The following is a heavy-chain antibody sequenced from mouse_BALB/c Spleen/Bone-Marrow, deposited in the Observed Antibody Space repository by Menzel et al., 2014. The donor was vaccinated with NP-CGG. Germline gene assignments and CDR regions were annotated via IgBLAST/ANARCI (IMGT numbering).Heavy chain of an antibody. CDR3: ARPRFAY. CDR1: GYTFTSYW. CDR2: ITPSTGYI. V-gene: IGHV1-7*01. Sequence: QVQLQQSGAELAKPGASVKMSCKASGYTFTSYWMHWIKQRPGQGLEWIGYITPSTGYIEYNQKFKDKATLTADKSSSTAYMQLSCLTSEDSAVYYCARPRFAYWGQGTLVTVSA. J-gene: IGHJ3*01.